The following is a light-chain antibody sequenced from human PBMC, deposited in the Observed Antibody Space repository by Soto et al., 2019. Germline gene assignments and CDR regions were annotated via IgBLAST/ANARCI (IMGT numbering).Light chain of an antibody. CDR3: QQYNAWPT. CDR2: AAS. Sequence: DIQMTQSPSTLSASVGDRVTITCRASQSISSWLAWYQQKPGKAPKLLIFAASSLQSGVPSRFSGRRSGTDFTLNISRLQSDDFAVYYCQQYNAWPTFGQGTKVDIK. J-gene: IGKJ1*01. V-gene: IGKV1-5*01. CDR1: QSISSW.